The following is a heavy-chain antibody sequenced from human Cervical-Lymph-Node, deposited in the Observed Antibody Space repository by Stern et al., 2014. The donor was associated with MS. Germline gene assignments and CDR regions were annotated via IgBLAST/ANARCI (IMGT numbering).Heavy chain of an antibody. CDR2: INPTGAST. D-gene: IGHD3-22*01. V-gene: IGHV1-46*01. Sequence: QVQLGQSGAEVKKPGASVKISCKASGYTFTAYYLYWVRQASGQGLEWMGIINPTGASTSYAQPFQGRVTMTADTSTSTVYMDLSSLTSEDTAIYYCARAGSGNSNYFDYWGQGTLVTVSP. J-gene: IGHJ4*02. CDR1: GYTFTAYY. CDR3: ARAGSGNSNYFDY.